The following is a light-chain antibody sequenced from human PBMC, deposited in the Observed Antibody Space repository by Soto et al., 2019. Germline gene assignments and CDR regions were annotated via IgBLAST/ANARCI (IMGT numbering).Light chain of an antibody. CDR1: QDVNTF. CDR3: QQYYNWPPLFT. Sequence: EIVMTQSPATLSVTPGETGTLSCRASQDVNTFLAWYQQKPGQAPRLLIYDASTRATGIPARFSGSGSGTDFTLTLTSLQSEDFAVYYCQQYYNWPPLFTFGPGTKVD. CDR2: DAS. V-gene: IGKV3-15*01. J-gene: IGKJ3*01.